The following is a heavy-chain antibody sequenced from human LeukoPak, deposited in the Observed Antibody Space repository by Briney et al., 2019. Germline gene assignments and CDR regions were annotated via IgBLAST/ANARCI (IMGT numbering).Heavy chain of an antibody. D-gene: IGHD6-19*01. J-gene: IGHJ4*02. V-gene: IGHV4-59*08. Sequence: SETLSLTCTVSGGSIGGDYWTWIRQPPGKGLQYIGYIYHTGATNYNPSLKSRVTMSVDTSKNQFSLKLNSVTAADTAVYFCAQDRYVGSGRDDYWGQGTLVTVSS. CDR2: IYHTGAT. CDR3: AQDRYVGSGRDDY. CDR1: GGSIGGDY.